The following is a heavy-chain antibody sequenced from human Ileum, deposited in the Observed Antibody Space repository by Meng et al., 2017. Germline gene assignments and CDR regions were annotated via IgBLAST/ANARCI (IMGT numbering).Heavy chain of an antibody. Sequence: QGRRKESWPVLAKPSGTLSLTAAVSGCSINSYVWWSWGRQAPGKGLEWIGEIYPGGSINYNPSLKSRVTILADTSKNQFSLSLDSVTAADTAVYYCVRNDYCSGGTCYPHFDYWGQGTLVTVSS. J-gene: IGHJ4*02. CDR3: VRNDYCSGGTCYPHFDY. CDR2: IYPGGSI. CDR1: GCSINSYVW. V-gene: IGHV4-4*02. D-gene: IGHD2-15*01.